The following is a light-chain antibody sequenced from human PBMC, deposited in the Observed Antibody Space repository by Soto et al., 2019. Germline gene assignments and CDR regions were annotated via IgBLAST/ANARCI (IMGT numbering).Light chain of an antibody. CDR2: AAS. V-gene: IGKV1-27*01. CDR3: QKYNTTPRT. CDR1: QDISDH. J-gene: IGKJ1*01. Sequence: DFQMTQSPSSLSASVGDRVTITCRASQDISDHLAWYQQKPGKVPNLLIYAASLQSGVPSRFSGGGSGTDFTLTISSLQPEDVATYYCQKYNTTPRTFGQGTKVELK.